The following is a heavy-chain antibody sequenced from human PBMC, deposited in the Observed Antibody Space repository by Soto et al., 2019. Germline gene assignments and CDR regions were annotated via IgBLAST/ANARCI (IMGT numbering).Heavy chain of an antibody. CDR2: ISYDGSNK. J-gene: IGHJ5*02. Sequence: QVQLVESGGGVVQPGRSLRLSCAASGFTFSSYAMHWVRQAPGKGLEWVAVISYDGSNKYYADSVKGRFTISRDNSKNTLYLQMNSLRAEDTAVYYCARDRDYGDCGWFDPWGQGTLVTVSS. CDR3: ARDRDYGDCGWFDP. V-gene: IGHV3-30-3*01. CDR1: GFTFSSYA. D-gene: IGHD4-17*01.